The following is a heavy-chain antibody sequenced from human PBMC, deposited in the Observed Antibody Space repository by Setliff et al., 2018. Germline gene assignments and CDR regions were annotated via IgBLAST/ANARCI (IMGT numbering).Heavy chain of an antibody. D-gene: IGHD3-22*01. V-gene: IGHV4-4*08. Sequence: KTSETLSLTCTFSGDSISNYYWSWVRQPPGKGLEWIGYVSTTGSTNYNPSLKSRVTILLDTSKKQFSLNLSSVTAADTAVYYCARSPFVYSNGDGYYYDRNYYCYMDGWG. CDR1: GDSISNYY. J-gene: IGHJ6*03. CDR2: VSTTGST. CDR3: ARSPFVYSNGDGYYYDRNYYCYMDG.